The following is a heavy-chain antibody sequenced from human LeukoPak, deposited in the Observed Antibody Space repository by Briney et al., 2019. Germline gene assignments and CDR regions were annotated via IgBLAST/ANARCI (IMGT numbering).Heavy chain of an antibody. CDR2: IKSKTDGGTT. CDR1: GFTFSNAW. Sequence: PGGSLRLSCAASGFTFSNAWMSWVRQAPGKGLEWVGRIKSKTDGGTTDYAAPVKGRFTISRDGSKKTLYQQMNSLKTEDLAGDYCTTGYYYVSSGYYSPFDYWGQGTLVTVS. V-gene: IGHV3-15*01. J-gene: IGHJ4*02. D-gene: IGHD3-22*01. CDR3: TTGYYYVSSGYYSPFDY.